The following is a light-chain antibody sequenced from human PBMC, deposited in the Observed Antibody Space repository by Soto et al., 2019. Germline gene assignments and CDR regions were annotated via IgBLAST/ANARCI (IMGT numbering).Light chain of an antibody. V-gene: IGKV1-5*03. CDR2: TAS. CDR3: QQYKSYSWT. CDR1: QTISSW. J-gene: IGKJ1*01. Sequence: DIPMTQSPSTLSASVGDRVTITCRASQTISSWLAWYQQKPGKAPKLLIYTASSVQSGVPPRFSGSGSGTEFTLTISSLQPDDFATYYCQQYKSYSWTFGQGTKVE.